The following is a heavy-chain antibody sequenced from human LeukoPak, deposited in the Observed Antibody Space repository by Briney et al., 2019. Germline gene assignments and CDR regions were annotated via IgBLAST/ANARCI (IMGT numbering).Heavy chain of an antibody. CDR1: GVAFSSYV. V-gene: IGHV3-23*01. CDR2: ISGSGGGT. D-gene: IGHD3-22*01. J-gene: IGHJ4*02. CDR3: AKGARITMIVVVKANYYFDY. Sequence: GGSLRLSCEASGVAFSSYVMSWVRQAPGKRPEWVSGISGSGGGTYYADSVKGRFTISRDNSKNTLYLQMNSLRAEDTAVYYCAKGARITMIVVVKANYYFDYWGQGTLVTVSS.